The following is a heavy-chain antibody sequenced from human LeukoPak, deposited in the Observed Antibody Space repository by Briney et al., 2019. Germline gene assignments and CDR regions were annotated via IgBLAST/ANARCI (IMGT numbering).Heavy chain of an antibody. CDR1: GFNFRTFW. V-gene: IGHV3-7*01. Sequence: GGSLRLSCEVSGFNFRTFWMSWVRQAPGKGLEWVANTKQDGSEKYYADSVKGRFSISRDNAKNSLYLQMNSLRAEDTAVYYCARDEAAAAGSAYWGQGTLVTVSS. J-gene: IGHJ4*02. D-gene: IGHD6-13*01. CDR3: ARDEAAAAGSAY. CDR2: TKQDGSEK.